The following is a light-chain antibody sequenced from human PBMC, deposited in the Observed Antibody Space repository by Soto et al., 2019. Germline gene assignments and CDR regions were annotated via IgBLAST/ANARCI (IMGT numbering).Light chain of an antibody. CDR3: SSYTSSSTPLYV. J-gene: IGLJ1*01. Sequence: QSALTQPASVSGSPGKSITISCTGTSSDVGVYNYVSWYQQHPGKAPKLMIYEVSNRPSGVSNRFSGSKSGNTASLTISGLQAEDEADYYCSSYTSSSTPLYVFGTGTKVTVL. V-gene: IGLV2-14*01. CDR1: SSDVGVYNY. CDR2: EVS.